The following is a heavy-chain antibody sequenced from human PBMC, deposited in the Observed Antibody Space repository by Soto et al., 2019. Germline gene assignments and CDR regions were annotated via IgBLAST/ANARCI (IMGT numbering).Heavy chain of an antibody. CDR1: GFTFDDYA. CDR2: ISWNSGSI. V-gene: IGHV3-9*01. Sequence: EVQLVESGGGLVQPGRSLRLSCAASGFTFDDYAMHWVRQAPGKGLEWVSGISWNSGSIGYADSVKGRFTISRDNAKNSLYLQMKSLRAEDTALYFCAKDIVLAGPPDYWGQGPLVTVSS. D-gene: IGHD3-3*02. CDR3: AKDIVLAGPPDY. J-gene: IGHJ4*02.